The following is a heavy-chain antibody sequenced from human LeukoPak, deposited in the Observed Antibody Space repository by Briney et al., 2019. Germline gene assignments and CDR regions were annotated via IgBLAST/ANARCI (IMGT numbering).Heavy chain of an antibody. CDR1: GFTFSSYA. D-gene: IGHD2-2*01. CDR3: ARGRYCSSTSSCYFDY. Sequence: PGGSLRLSCAASGFTFSSYAMHWVRQAPGKGLEWVAVISYDGSNKYYADSVKGRFTISRDNSKNTLYLQMNSLRAEDTAVYYCARGRYCSSTSSCYFDYWGQGTLVTVSS. J-gene: IGHJ4*02. CDR2: ISYDGSNK. V-gene: IGHV3-30*04.